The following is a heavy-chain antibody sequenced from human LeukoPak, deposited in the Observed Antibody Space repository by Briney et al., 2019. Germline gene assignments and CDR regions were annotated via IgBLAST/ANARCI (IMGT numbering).Heavy chain of an antibody. CDR3: ARDLDSGSYLRLYYGMDV. Sequence: GGSLRLSCAASGFIVSGDFMSWVRQAPGKGLEWVSVIYSDGSTYYADSVKGRFTISRDNSKNTLDLQMTGLRAEDTAVYYCARDLDSGSYLRLYYGMDVWGQGTTVTVSS. D-gene: IGHD1-26*01. J-gene: IGHJ6*02. CDR2: IYSDGST. CDR1: GFIVSGDF. V-gene: IGHV3-53*01.